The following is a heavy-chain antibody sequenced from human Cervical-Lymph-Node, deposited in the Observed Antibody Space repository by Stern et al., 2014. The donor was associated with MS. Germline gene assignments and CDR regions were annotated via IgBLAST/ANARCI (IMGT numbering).Heavy chain of an antibody. CDR2: ISYSGTT. CDR3: ARGGRGDGYNCFDY. CDR1: GGSINSGGYY. D-gene: IGHD5-24*01. Sequence: QVQLQESGPGLVKPSQTLSLTCTVSGGSINSGGYYWTWIRQHPGKGLEWIGYISYSGTTYYTPSLRSRVSMSVGTSKNHFSLKLTSVTAADTAVYYCARGGRGDGYNCFDYWGQGTLVTVSS. V-gene: IGHV4-31*03. J-gene: IGHJ4*02.